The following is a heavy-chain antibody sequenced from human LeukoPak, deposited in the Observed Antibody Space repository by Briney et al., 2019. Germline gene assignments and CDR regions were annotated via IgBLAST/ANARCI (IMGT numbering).Heavy chain of an antibody. V-gene: IGHV3-53*01. CDR3: ARGGIYSSSWYGFTDAFDI. CDR1: GFTVSSNY. CDR2: IYSGGST. D-gene: IGHD6-13*01. Sequence: PGGSLRLSCAASGFTVSSNYMSWVRQAPGKGLEWVSVIYSGGSTYYADSVKGRFTISRDNSKNTLYLQMYSLRAEDTAVYYCARGGIYSSSWYGFTDAFDIWGQGTMVTVSS. J-gene: IGHJ3*02.